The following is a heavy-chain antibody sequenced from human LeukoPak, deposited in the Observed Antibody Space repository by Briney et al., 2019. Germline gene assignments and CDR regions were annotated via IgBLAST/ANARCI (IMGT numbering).Heavy chain of an antibody. Sequence: ASVKVSCKASGGTFSSYAISWVRQAPGQGLEWMGGIIPIFGTANYAQKFQGRVTITTDESTSTAYMELSSLRSEDTAVYYCVRDKVVATTFPGYWGQGTLVTVSS. CDR3: VRDKVVATTFPGY. V-gene: IGHV1-69*05. CDR2: IIPIFGTA. CDR1: GGTFSSYA. J-gene: IGHJ4*02. D-gene: IGHD5-12*01.